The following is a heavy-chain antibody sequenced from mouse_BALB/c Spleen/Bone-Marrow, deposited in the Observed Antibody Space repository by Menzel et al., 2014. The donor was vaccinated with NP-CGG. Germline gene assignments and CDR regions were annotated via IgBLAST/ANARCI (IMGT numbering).Heavy chain of an antibody. V-gene: IGHV1S81*02. CDR1: GYTSTSYY. J-gene: IGHJ4*01. CDR2: INPSNGGT. D-gene: IGHD2-12*01. CDR3: TRSRRAMDH. Sequence: VQLQQSGAELVKPGASVKLSCKASGYTSTSYYMCWVKQRPGQGLEWIGEINPSNGGTNFNEKFKSKATLTVDKSSSTAHMSLSSLTSEDSAVYYCTRSRRAMDHWGQGTSVTVSS.